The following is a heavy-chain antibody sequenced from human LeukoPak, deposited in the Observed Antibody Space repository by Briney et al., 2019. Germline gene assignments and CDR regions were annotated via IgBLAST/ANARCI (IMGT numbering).Heavy chain of an antibody. CDR3: ARAPITSPFYFDY. V-gene: IGHV3-20*04. CDR2: INWSGGST. J-gene: IGHJ4*02. CDR1: GFAVAEHG. D-gene: IGHD2-2*01. Sequence: AGGSLRLSCIASGFAVAEHGMGWVRQVPGKGLEWVSGINWSGGSTGYADPLRGRFTISRDNAKNSLYLQMYSLRAEDTALYYCARAPITSPFYFDYWGQGTLVTVSS.